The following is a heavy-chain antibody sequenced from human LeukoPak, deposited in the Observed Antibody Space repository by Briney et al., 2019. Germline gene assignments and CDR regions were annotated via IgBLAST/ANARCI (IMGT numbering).Heavy chain of an antibody. CDR3: ASRGGYQLLATMDV. CDR2: IIPIIGTA. D-gene: IGHD2-2*01. Sequence: GASVKVSCKASGGTFSIYAISWVRQAPGQGLEWMGGIIPIIGTANYAQKFQGRVTITADESTSTAYMDLSSLRSEDTAVYYCASRGGYQLLATMDVWGKGTTVTVSS. V-gene: IGHV1-69*13. CDR1: GGTFSIYA. J-gene: IGHJ6*03.